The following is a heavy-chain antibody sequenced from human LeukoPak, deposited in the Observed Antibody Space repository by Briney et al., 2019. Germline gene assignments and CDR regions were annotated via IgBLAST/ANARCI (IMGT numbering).Heavy chain of an antibody. CDR2: ISWDGGST. V-gene: IGHV3-43D*04. CDR1: GFTFDDYA. Sequence: GGSLRLSCAASGFTFDDYAMNWVRQAPGKGLEWVSLISWDGGSTYYADSVKGRFTISRDNSRHTLYLQMNSLGAEDTALYYCAKDKEYSGFGPILSGYYYGMDLWGKGTTVTVSS. J-gene: IGHJ6*04. D-gene: IGHD5-12*01. CDR3: AKDKEYSGFGPILSGYYYGMDL.